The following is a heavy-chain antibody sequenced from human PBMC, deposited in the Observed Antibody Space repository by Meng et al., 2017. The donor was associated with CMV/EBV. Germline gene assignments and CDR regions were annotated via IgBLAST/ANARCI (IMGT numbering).Heavy chain of an antibody. V-gene: IGHV3-23*01. CDR2: ITSGGSGT. CDR1: GFTFGRYA. J-gene: IGHJ4*02. CDR3: ARRDNTNWYSLDY. Sequence: TSGFTFGRYAMSWVRRDPGKGLEWVSSITSGGSGTYYADSVKGRFTISRDNSENTLYLQMSSLRADDTAVYFCARRDNTNWYSLDYWGQGTLVTVSS. D-gene: IGHD1-7*01.